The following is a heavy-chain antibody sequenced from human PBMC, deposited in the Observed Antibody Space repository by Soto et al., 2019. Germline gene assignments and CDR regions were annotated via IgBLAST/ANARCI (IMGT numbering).Heavy chain of an antibody. Sequence: VQLVQSGAEVKKTGSSVKVSCKASGGTFNKFAFSWVRQAPGQGFEWMGGIIPVFRSANYAQRVRGRITITADEYMSTVYLYLNDLRSDDTAVYYCARRYCASDNCPLFYYFVDLWGLGTTVTVSS. CDR1: GGTFNKFA. CDR2: IIPVFRSA. D-gene: IGHD2-21*02. J-gene: IGHJ6*02. V-gene: IGHV1-69*01. CDR3: ARRYCASDNCPLFYYFVDL.